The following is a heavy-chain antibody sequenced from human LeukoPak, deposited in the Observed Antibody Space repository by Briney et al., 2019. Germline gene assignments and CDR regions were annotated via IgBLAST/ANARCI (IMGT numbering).Heavy chain of an antibody. V-gene: IGHV6-1*01. CDR1: GDSVSSNSAA. Sequence: SQTLSLTCAISGDSVSSNSAAWNWIRQSPSRGLEWLGRTYYRSKWYNDYAVSVKSRITINPDTSKNQFSLQLNSVTPEDTAVYYCAGSLPYYDSSTGAFDIWGQGTMVTVSS. J-gene: IGHJ3*02. CDR2: TYYRSKWYN. CDR3: AGSLPYYDSSTGAFDI. D-gene: IGHD3-22*01.